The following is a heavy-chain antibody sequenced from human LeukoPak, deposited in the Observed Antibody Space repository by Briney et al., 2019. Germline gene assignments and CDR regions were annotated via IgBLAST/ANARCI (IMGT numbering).Heavy chain of an antibody. V-gene: IGHV3-23*01. CDR3: AKGAEIDH. CDR2: MTGPADTT. CDR1: GFNFNNFA. J-gene: IGHJ4*02. Sequence: SGGSLRLPCAASGFNFNNFAMSWVRQAPGKGLEWLSAMTGPADTTYYAESVKGRFTISRDCSKSMVFLQMNSLRVEDTAIYYCAKGAEIDHWGQGTLVTVSS.